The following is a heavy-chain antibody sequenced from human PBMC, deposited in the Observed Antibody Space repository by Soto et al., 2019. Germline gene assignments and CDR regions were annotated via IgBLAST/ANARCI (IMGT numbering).Heavy chain of an antibody. V-gene: IGHV6-1*01. Sequence: PSQTLSLTCAISGDSVSSNSAAWNWIRQSPSRGLEWLGRTYYRSKWYNDYAVSVKSRITINPDTSKNQFSLQLNSVTPEDTAVYYCAREGFNSVAGRDVIDYWGQGTLVTVSS. D-gene: IGHD6-19*01. CDR2: TYYRSKWYN. J-gene: IGHJ4*02. CDR1: GDSVSSNSAA. CDR3: AREGFNSVAGRDVIDY.